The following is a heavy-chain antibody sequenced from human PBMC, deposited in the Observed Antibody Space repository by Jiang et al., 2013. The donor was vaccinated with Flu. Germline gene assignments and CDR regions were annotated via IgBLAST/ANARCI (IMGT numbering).Heavy chain of an antibody. D-gene: IGHD2-21*02. CDR1: GFNFGRNA. J-gene: IGHJ4*02. CDR3: ADPPVTAI. CDR2: IGTNGRSR. V-gene: IGHV3-23*01. Sequence: VQLLESGGRLIRPGGSLRLSCAASGFNFGRNAMSWVRQAPGKGLEWVSTIGTNGRSRYYADSVKGRFTISRDISGNTLYLQMSSLRAEDTAVYYCADPPVTAIWGQGTLVHRLL.